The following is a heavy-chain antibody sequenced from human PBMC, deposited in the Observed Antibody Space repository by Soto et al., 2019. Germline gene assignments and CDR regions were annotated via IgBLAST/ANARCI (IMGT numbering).Heavy chain of an antibody. V-gene: IGHV1-69*13. CDR2: IIPTFGTA. CDR1: GGTFSRYA. Sequence: ASVKVSCKASGGTFSRYAISWVRQAPGQGLEYLGGIIPTFGTANHAQKFQGRVTITADEATTTAYMELSSLRSEDTAVYYCARSLAAPGTRSGMDVWGQGTTVTVSS. J-gene: IGHJ6*02. CDR3: ARSLAAPGTRSGMDV. D-gene: IGHD6-13*01.